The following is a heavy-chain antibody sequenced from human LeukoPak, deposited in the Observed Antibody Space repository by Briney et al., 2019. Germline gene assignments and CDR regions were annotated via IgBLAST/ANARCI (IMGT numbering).Heavy chain of an antibody. J-gene: IGHJ4*02. V-gene: IGHV4-34*01. Sequence: SETLSLTCAVYGGSFSGYYWSWIRQPPGKGLEWIGEINHSGSTNYNPSLKSRVTISVDTSKNQFSLKLSSVTAADTAVYYCARGQGVIGYSGTRRYYYFDYWGQGTLVTVSS. CDR3: ARGQGVIGYSGTRRYYYFDY. D-gene: IGHD1-26*01. CDR1: GGSFSGYY. CDR2: INHSGST.